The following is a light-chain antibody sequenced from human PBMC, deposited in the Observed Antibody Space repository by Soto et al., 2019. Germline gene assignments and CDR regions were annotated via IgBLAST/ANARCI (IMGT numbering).Light chain of an antibody. Sequence: EVVLTQAPGTLSFCSGERATRSVRASPGLGNKNLAWYQQKPGQAPRLLIFDASSRATGIPDRFSGSGSGTDFSLTITRLEPEDAAVYFCQQYGYSRTFGQGTKVDIK. V-gene: IGKV3-20*01. CDR2: DAS. J-gene: IGKJ1*01. CDR3: QQYGYSRT. CDR1: PGLGNKN.